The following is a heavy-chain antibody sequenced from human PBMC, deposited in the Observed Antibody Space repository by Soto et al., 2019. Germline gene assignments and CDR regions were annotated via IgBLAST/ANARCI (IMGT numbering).Heavy chain of an antibody. CDR1: GGSMSSYY. V-gene: IGHV4-59*08. D-gene: IGHD1-1*01. J-gene: IGHJ4*02. Sequence: QVQLQESGPGLVKPSETLSLTCTVSGGSMSSYYWSWIRQPPGKGLEWTGYIYYSGSANSNPSLNSRVXXSXDXXKNQFSLKLSSVTAADTAVYYCMRHSHTYRKALDYWGQGTLVTVSS. CDR3: MRHSHTYRKALDY. CDR2: IYYSGSA.